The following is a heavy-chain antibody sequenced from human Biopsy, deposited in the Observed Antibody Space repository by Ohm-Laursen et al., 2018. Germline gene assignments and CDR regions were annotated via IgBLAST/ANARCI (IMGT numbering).Heavy chain of an antibody. CDR3: ARGRGWGNTYFRSFDY. Sequence: SETLSLTCTVSGGSLSGYFWSWIRQPPGKGLEWIGHNQNSRSTNYNPSLKSRVTISADTSKNQFSLKLSSVTAADTAMYYCARGRGWGNTYFRSFDYWGQGTLVTVSS. V-gene: IGHV4-59*01. J-gene: IGHJ4*02. CDR2: NQNSRST. D-gene: IGHD3-9*01. CDR1: GGSLSGYF.